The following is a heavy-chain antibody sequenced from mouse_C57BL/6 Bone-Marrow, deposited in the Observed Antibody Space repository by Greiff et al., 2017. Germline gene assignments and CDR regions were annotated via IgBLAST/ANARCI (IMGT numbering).Heavy chain of an antibody. V-gene: IGHV1-26*01. Sequence: VQLQQPGPELVKPGASVKISCKASGYTFTDYYMHWVKQSHGKSLEWIGDINPNNGGTSYNQKFKGKATLTVDKSSSTAYMQLRSLTSEDSAVYYCARSTMIKAYWGQGTVVTVSA. CDR1: GYTFTDYY. CDR2: INPNNGGT. D-gene: IGHD2-4*01. J-gene: IGHJ3*01. CDR3: ARSTMIKAY.